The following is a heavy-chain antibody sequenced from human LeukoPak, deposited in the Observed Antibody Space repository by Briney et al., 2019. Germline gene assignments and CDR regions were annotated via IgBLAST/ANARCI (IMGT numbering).Heavy chain of an antibody. Sequence: GGSLRLSCAASGFTVSSNYMSWVRQAPGKGLEWVSVIYSGGSTYYADSMKGRFTISRDNSKNTLYLQMNSVRAEDTAVYYCARDRRGRITMVRGGFDPWGQGTLVTVSS. CDR1: GFTVSSNY. D-gene: IGHD3-10*01. CDR2: IYSGGST. J-gene: IGHJ5*02. V-gene: IGHV3-66*01. CDR3: ARDRRGRITMVRGGFDP.